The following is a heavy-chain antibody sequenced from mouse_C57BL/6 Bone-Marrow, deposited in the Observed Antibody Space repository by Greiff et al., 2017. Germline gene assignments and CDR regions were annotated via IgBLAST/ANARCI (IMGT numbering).Heavy chain of an antibody. CDR2: ISSGGDYI. CDR3: TRDLLGPYAMDY. CDR1: GFTFSSYA. J-gene: IGHJ4*01. D-gene: IGHD4-1*01. Sequence: EVQVVESGEGLVKPGGSLKLSCAASGFTFSSYAMSWVRQTPEKRLEWVAYISSGGDYIYYADTVKGRFTISRDNARNTLYLQMSSLKSEDTAMYYCTRDLLGPYAMDYWGQGTSGTVSS. V-gene: IGHV5-9-1*02.